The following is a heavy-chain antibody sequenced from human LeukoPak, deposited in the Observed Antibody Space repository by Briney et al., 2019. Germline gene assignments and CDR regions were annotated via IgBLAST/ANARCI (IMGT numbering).Heavy chain of an antibody. Sequence: GGSLRLSCAASGFTFSSYAMHWVRQAPGKGLEWVAVISYDGSNKYYADSVKGRFTISRDNSKNTLYLQMNSLRAEDTAVYYCARALRPDSRPPSDYWGQGTLVTVSS. CDR2: ISYDGSNK. J-gene: IGHJ4*02. V-gene: IGHV3-30-3*01. CDR3: ARALRPDSRPPSDY. CDR1: GFTFSSYA. D-gene: IGHD3-22*01.